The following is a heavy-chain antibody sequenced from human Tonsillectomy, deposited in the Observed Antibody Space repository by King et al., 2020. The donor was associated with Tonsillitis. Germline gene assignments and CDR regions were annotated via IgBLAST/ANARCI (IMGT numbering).Heavy chain of an antibody. CDR2: ISGSGHNT. J-gene: IGHJ4*02. D-gene: IGHD1-26*01. V-gene: IGHV3-23*04. CDR3: AKEVGASNLFDY. Sequence: VQLVASAGGLVQPGGSLRLSCAAAGFTFNNYAMTWVRQAPGKGLEWVSAISGSGHNTYYADSVKGRFTLSRDNSRNTLYLRMNSLRAEDTAVYYCAKEVGASNLFDYWGQGALVTVSS. CDR1: GFTFNNYA.